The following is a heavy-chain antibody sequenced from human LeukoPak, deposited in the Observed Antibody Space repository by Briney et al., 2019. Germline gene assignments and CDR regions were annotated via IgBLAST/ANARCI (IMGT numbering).Heavy chain of an antibody. J-gene: IGHJ4*02. CDR1: GYTFTSYD. D-gene: IGHD3-22*01. CDR3: AGTPDSSGYYYRDYASQTLDY. Sequence: ASVKVPCKASGYTFTSYDINWVRQASGQGLEWMGWMNPHSGNTGSAQKFQGRLTMTRNTSMSTAYMELSSLKSEDTAVYFCAGTPDSSGYYYRDYASQTLDYWGQGTLVTVSS. V-gene: IGHV1-8*01. CDR2: MNPHSGNT.